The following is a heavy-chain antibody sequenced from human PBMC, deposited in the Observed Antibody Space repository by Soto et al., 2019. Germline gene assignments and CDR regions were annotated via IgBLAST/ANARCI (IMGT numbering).Heavy chain of an antibody. D-gene: IGHD6-13*01. V-gene: IGHV5-51*01. J-gene: IGHJ6*02. CDR2: IYPGDSDT. Sequence: GESLKISCKASGYSFTTYWIGWVRQMPGKGLEWMRIIYPGDSDTKYSPSLQGQVSISADTSISTAYLQWTSLKASDTAMYYCARTSAAGKYYYGMDVWGQGTTVTVSS. CDR3: ARTSAAGKYYYGMDV. CDR1: GYSFTTYW.